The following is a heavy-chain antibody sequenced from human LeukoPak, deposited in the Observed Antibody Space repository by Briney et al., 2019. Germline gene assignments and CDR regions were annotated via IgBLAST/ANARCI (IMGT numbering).Heavy chain of an antibody. CDR3: ARWGLGYYYYYMDV. Sequence: GGSVKVSCKASGYTFTSYDINWVRQATGQGLEWMGWMNPNSGNTGYAQKFQGRVTMTRNTSISTAYMELSSLRPEDTAVYYCARWGLGYYYYYMDVWGKGTTVTVSS. CDR1: GYTFTSYD. D-gene: IGHD7-27*01. CDR2: MNPNSGNT. V-gene: IGHV1-8*01. J-gene: IGHJ6*03.